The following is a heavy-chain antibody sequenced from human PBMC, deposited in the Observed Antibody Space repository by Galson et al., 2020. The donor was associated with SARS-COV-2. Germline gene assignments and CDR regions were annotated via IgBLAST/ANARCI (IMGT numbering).Heavy chain of an antibody. J-gene: IGHJ6*03. V-gene: IGHV3-23*01. CDR3: AKRVDYNYYYIDV. CDR1: GFTFSSYA. D-gene: IGHD2-2*02. CDR2: ISGRGDRQ. Sequence: GESLKISCAASGFTFSSYAMSWVRQAPGKGLEWVSAISGRGDRQYYEESVKGRFTISRDRSTNMVYLQMNSLRVEDTAIYYCAKRVDYNYYYIDVWGKGTAVTVSS.